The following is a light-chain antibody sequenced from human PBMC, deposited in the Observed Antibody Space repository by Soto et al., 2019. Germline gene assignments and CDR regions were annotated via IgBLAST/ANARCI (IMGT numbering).Light chain of an antibody. CDR2: VAS. CDR1: HSVSSS. CDR3: QHYNTSPWT. V-gene: IGKV3-15*01. J-gene: IGKJ1*01. Sequence: VMTQSPASLFVSRLERCTLSCRASHSVSSSLAWYQQKPGQAPRLLISVASTRAAGIPARFSGSGSGTEFTLTISSLQSEDFAVYYCQHYNTSPWTFGQGTKVDIK.